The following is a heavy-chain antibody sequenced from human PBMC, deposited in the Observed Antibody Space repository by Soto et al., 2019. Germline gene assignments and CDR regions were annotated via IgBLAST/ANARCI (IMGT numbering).Heavy chain of an antibody. D-gene: IGHD5-12*01. J-gene: IGHJ6*02. CDR3: ARGGNGYENWPPYYYYGMDV. V-gene: IGHV3-7*01. CDR2: IKQDGGQT. Sequence: GGSLRLSCAASGFTFDSYWMTWVRQAPGKGLEWVAHIKQDGGQTYYVDSVKGRFTISRDNAKTSLYLQMNSLRAEDTSVYFCARGGNGYENWPPYYYYGMDVWGQGTTVTVSS. CDR1: GFTFDSYW.